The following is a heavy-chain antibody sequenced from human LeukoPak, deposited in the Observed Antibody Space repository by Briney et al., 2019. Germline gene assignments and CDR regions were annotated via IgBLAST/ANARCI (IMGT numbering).Heavy chain of an antibody. CDR2: IYTSGST. Sequence: SETLSLTCTVSGGSISSYYWSWVWQPPGKGLEWIGYIYTSGSTNYNPSLKSRVTISVDTSKNQFSLKLSSVTAADTAVYYCARSRGYYYDSSGYRNAFDIWGQGTMVTVSS. J-gene: IGHJ3*02. D-gene: IGHD3-22*01. V-gene: IGHV4-4*09. CDR3: ARSRGYYYDSSGYRNAFDI. CDR1: GGSISSYY.